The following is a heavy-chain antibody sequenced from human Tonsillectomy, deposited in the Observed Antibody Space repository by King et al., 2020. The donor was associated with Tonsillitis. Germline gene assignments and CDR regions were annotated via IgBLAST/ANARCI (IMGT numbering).Heavy chain of an antibody. J-gene: IGHJ4*02. CDR3: ARGVNDYVWGSYRYDY. D-gene: IGHD3-16*02. CDR1: GGSISSYY. Sequence: QLQESCPGLVKPSETLSLTCTVSGGSISSYYWSWIRQPPGKGLEWVGDIYHSGSTSYTPSLKSRVTISVDTSKNQFSLKRSSVSAADTAVYYCARGVNDYVWGSYRYDYWGQGTLVTVSS. CDR2: IYHSGST. V-gene: IGHV4-59*01.